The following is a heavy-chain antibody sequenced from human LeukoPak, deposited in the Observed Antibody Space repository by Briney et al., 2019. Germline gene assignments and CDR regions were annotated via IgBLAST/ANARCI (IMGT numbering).Heavy chain of an antibody. CDR3: ARARLGSSGYWFDP. J-gene: IGHJ5*02. CDR2: IYYSGST. CDR1: GVSISSYY. V-gene: IGHV4-59*01. D-gene: IGHD3-22*01. Sequence: SETLSLTCTVSGVSISSYYWSWIRQPPGKGLEWIGYIYYSGSTNYNPSLKSRVTISVDTSKNQFSLKLSSVTVADTAVYYCARARLGSSGYWFDPWGQGTLVTVSS.